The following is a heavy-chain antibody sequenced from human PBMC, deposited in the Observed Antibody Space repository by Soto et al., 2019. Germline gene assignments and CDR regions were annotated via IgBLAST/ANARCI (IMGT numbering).Heavy chain of an antibody. CDR2: INHSGST. CDR3: ARGGYCSSTSCYQYYYYYYYMDV. CDR1: GGSFSGYY. J-gene: IGHJ6*03. V-gene: IGHV4-34*01. D-gene: IGHD2-2*01. Sequence: SETLSLTCAVYGGSFSGYYWSWIRQPPGKGLEWIGEINHSGSTNYNPSLKSRVTISVDTSKNQFSLKLSSVTAADTAVYYCARGGYCSSTSCYQYYYYYYYMDVWGKGTTVTVSS.